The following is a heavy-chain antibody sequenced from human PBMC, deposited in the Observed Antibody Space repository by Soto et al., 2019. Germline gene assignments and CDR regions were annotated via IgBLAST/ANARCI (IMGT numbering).Heavy chain of an antibody. V-gene: IGHV1-69*13. Sequence: ASVKVSCKASGGTFSSYAISWVRQAPGQGLEWMGGIIPIFGTANYAQKFQGRVTITADESTSTAYMELSSLGSEDTAVYYCARMYLDRGARGVYYFDYWGQGTLVTVSS. D-gene: IGHD3-10*01. CDR2: IIPIFGTA. CDR1: GGTFSSYA. J-gene: IGHJ4*02. CDR3: ARMYLDRGARGVYYFDY.